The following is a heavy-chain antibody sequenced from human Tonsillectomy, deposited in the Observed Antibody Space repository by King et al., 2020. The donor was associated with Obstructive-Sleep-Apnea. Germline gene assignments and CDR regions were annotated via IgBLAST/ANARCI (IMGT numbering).Heavy chain of an antibody. V-gene: IGHV4-31*03. CDR1: GGSISSGGYY. J-gene: IGHJ5*02. CDR3: ARRVVVTFGDWFDP. D-gene: IGHD2-21*02. Sequence: QLQESGPGLVKPSQTLSLTCTDSGGSISSGGYYWSWIRQHPGKGLEWIGYIYYSGSTYYNPSLKSRITISVDTSKSQFSLKLSSVTAADTAVYYCARRVVVTFGDWFDPWGQGTLVTVSS. CDR2: IYYSGST.